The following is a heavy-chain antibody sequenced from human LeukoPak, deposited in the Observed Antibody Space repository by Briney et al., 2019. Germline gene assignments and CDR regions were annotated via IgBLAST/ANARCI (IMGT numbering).Heavy chain of an antibody. CDR2: INPSSGST. D-gene: IGHD3-10*01. V-gene: IGHV1-46*01. CDR3: ARDSGMVRGTVDY. Sequence: ASVKVSCKSSGYTFTSYYMYWVRQAPGQGLEWMGIINPSSGSTSYAQKFQGRVTMTRDTSTSTVYMELSSLRSEDTAVYYCARDSGMVRGTVDYWGAGTLVTVSS. CDR1: GYTFTSYY. J-gene: IGHJ4*02.